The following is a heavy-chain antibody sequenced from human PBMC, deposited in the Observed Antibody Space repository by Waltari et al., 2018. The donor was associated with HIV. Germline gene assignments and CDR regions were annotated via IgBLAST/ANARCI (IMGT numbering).Heavy chain of an antibody. CDR2: MYYGGST. Sequence: QLQLQESGPGLVKPSETLSLTCTVSGGPISSSEYYWGWTRPPPGNGLEWIGNMYYGGSTYSTPSLKSRVTISVDTSKNQFSLKLDSVTAADTAVYFCARQVRGHGFLANLYYFDFWGQGALVTVSS. J-gene: IGHJ4*02. D-gene: IGHD3-3*01. CDR1: GGPISSSEYY. V-gene: IGHV4-39*01. CDR3: ARQVRGHGFLANLYYFDF.